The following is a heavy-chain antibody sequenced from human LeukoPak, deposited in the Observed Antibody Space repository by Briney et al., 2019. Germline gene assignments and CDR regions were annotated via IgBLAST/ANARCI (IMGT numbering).Heavy chain of an antibody. J-gene: IGHJ5*02. V-gene: IGHV3-20*04. CDR1: GFTFDDYG. CDR2: INWNGGST. CDR3: ARDASPYYYDSSGYENWFDP. Sequence: GSLRLSCAASGFTFDDYGMSWVRQAPGKGLEWVSGINWNGGSTGYADSVKGRFTISRDNAKNSLYLQMNSLRAGDTALYYCARDASPYYYDSSGYENWFDPWGQGTLVTVSS. D-gene: IGHD3-22*01.